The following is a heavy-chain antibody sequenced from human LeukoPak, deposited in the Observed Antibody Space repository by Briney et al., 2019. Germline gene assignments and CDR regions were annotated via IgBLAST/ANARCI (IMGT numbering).Heavy chain of an antibody. V-gene: IGHV3-21*04. CDR1: GFTFERYS. D-gene: IGHD6-19*01. Sequence: PGGSLRLSCSASGFTFERYSMNWVRQAPGKGLEWVSSISSSSRYIYYADSVKGRFTISRDNSKNTLYLQMNSLRAEDTAVYYCAKASGWDYYYFDYWGQGTLVTVSS. CDR2: ISSSSRYI. J-gene: IGHJ4*02. CDR3: AKASGWDYYYFDY.